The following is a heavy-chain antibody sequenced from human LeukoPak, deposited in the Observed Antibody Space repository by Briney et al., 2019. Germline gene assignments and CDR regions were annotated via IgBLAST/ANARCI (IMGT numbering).Heavy chain of an antibody. CDR1: GYTFTSYG. D-gene: IGHD1-1*01. J-gene: IGHJ6*02. V-gene: IGHV1-18*01. CDR2: ISAYNGNT. CDR3: ARDIARPYYYCGMDV. Sequence: ASVKVSCKASGYTFTSYGISWVRQAPGQGLEWMGWISAYNGNTNYAQKLQGRVTMTTDTSTSTAYMELRSLRSDDTAVYYCARDIARPYYYCGMDVWGQGTTVTVSS.